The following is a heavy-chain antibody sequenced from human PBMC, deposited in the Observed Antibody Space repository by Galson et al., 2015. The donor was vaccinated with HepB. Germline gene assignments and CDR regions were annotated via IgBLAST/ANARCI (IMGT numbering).Heavy chain of an antibody. V-gene: IGHV3-21*01. D-gene: IGHD3-22*01. CDR3: ARDHYDSSGYYVGAEYFQH. CDR2: ISSSSYI. J-gene: IGHJ1*01. Sequence: SLRLSCAASGFTFSSYSMNWVRQAPGKGLEWVSSISSSSYIYYADSVKGRFTISRDNAKNSLYLQMNSLRAEDTAVYYCARDHYDSSGYYVGAEYFQHWGQGTLVTVSS. CDR1: GFTFSSYS.